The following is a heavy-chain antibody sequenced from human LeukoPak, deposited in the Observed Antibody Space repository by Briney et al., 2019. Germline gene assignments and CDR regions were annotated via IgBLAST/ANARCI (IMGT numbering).Heavy chain of an antibody. J-gene: IGHJ6*02. CDR2: ISAYNGNT. V-gene: IGHV1-18*01. CDR3: AREWFIAAAGTYYYYGMDV. Sequence: GASVKVSCKASGYTFTSYGISWVRQAPGQGLERMGWISAYNGNTNYAQKLQGRVTMTTDTSTSTAYMELRSLRSDDTAVYYCAREWFIAAAGTYYYYGMDVWGQGTTVTVSS. CDR1: GYTFTSYG. D-gene: IGHD6-13*01.